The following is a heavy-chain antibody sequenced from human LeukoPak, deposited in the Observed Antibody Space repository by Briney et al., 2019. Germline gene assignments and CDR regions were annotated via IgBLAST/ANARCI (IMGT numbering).Heavy chain of an antibody. CDR1: GFPFSSYW. CDR3: ARLAGTTGFDY. Sequence: GGSLRLSCAASGFPFSSYWMSWVRQAPGKGLEWVANIKQDGSDRYYVDSVKGRFTISRDNAKNSLYLQLNSLRADDTAVYYCARLAGTTGFDYWGQGTLVTVSS. D-gene: IGHD1-1*01. V-gene: IGHV3-7*01. CDR2: IKQDGSDR. J-gene: IGHJ4*02.